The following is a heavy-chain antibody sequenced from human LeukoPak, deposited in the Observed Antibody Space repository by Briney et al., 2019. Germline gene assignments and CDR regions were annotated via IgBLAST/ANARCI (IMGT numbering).Heavy chain of an antibody. CDR3: ARGDSWSGYRHAFDI. D-gene: IGHD3-3*01. J-gene: IGHJ3*02. Sequence: PSQTLSLTCTVSGGSISSGSYYWSWIRQPAGKGLEWIGRIYTSGSTNYNPSLKSRVTISVDTSKNQFSLKLSSVTAADTAVYYCARGDSWSGYRHAFDIWGQGTMVTVSS. V-gene: IGHV4-61*02. CDR1: GGSISSGSYY. CDR2: IYTSGST.